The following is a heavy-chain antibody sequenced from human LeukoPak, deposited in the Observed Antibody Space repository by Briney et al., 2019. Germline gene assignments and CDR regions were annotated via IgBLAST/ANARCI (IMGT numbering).Heavy chain of an antibody. V-gene: IGHV3-30-3*01. Sequence: GGSLRLSCAASGFTFSSYAMSWVRQAPGKGLEWVAVISYDGSNKYYADSVKGRFTISRDNSKNTLYLQMNSLRAEDTAVYYCARENFYFDYWGQGTLVTVSS. J-gene: IGHJ4*02. CDR2: ISYDGSNK. CDR1: GFTFSSYA. CDR3: ARENFYFDY.